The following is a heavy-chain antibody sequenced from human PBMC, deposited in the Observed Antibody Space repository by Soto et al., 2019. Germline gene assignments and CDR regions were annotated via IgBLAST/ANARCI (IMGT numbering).Heavy chain of an antibody. D-gene: IGHD5-18*01. Sequence: EASVKVSCKASGGTFSSYAISWVRQAPGQGLEWMGGIIPIFGTANYAQKFQGRVTITADESTSTAYMELSSLRSEDTAVYYCARIMAKKDTAMAQGDYYYGMDVWGQGTTVTVSS. CDR2: IIPIFGTA. CDR3: ARIMAKKDTAMAQGDYYYGMDV. V-gene: IGHV1-69*13. J-gene: IGHJ6*02. CDR1: GGTFSSYA.